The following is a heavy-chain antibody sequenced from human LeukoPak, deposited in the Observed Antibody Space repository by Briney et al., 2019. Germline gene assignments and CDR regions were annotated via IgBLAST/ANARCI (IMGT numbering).Heavy chain of an antibody. J-gene: IGHJ4*02. V-gene: IGHV1-24*01. CDR1: GYILTELS. CDR2: FDPEDGET. CDR3: ARAVGATLPYYFDY. D-gene: IGHD1-26*01. Sequence: ASVKVSCKVSGYILTELSMHWVRQAPGKGLEWMGGFDPEDGETIYTQKFQGRITMTEDTSTDTAYMELSSLRSEDTAVYYCARAVGATLPYYFDYWGQGTLVTVSS.